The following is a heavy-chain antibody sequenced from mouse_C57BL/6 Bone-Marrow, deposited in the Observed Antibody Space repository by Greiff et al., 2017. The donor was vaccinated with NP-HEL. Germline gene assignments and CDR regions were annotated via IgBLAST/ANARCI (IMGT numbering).Heavy chain of an antibody. D-gene: IGHD1-1*01. V-gene: IGHV1-5*01. CDR3: TRDYGSRGRYFDY. CDR2: IYPGNSDT. J-gene: IGHJ2*01. Sequence: VQLQQSGTVLARPGASVKMSCKTSGYTFTSYWMHWVKQRPGQGLEWIGAIYPGNSDTSYNQKFKGKAKLTAVTSASTAYMELSSRTNEDSAVYYCTRDYGSRGRYFDYWGQGTTLTVSS. CDR1: GYTFTSYW.